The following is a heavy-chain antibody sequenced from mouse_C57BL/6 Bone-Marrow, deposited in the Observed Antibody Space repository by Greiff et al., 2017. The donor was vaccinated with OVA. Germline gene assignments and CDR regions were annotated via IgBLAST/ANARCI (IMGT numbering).Heavy chain of an antibody. Sequence: VQLQQPGAELVMPGASVKLSCKASGYTFTSYWMHWVKQRPGQGLEWIGEIDPSDSYTNYNQKFKGKSTLTVDKSSSTAYMQLSSLTSEDSAVYYCAREEGMSDYPVFDYWGQGTTLTVSS. CDR3: AREEGMSDYPVFDY. CDR1: GYTFTSYW. V-gene: IGHV1-69*01. CDR2: IDPSDSYT. D-gene: IGHD2-4*01. J-gene: IGHJ2*01.